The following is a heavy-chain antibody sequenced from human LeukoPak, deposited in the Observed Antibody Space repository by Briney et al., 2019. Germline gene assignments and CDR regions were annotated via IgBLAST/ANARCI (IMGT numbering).Heavy chain of an antibody. D-gene: IGHD1-26*01. V-gene: IGHV3-66*01. CDR2: IYTGGST. Sequence: PGGSLRLSCAASGFTVSSNYMSWVRQAPGKGLEWVSVIYTGGSTYYADSVKGRFTISRDNSKNTLFLQMNRLRAEDTAVYYCARDIIVGATTGYDYWGQGTLVTVSS. CDR1: GFTVSSNY. J-gene: IGHJ4*02. CDR3: ARDIIVGATTGYDY.